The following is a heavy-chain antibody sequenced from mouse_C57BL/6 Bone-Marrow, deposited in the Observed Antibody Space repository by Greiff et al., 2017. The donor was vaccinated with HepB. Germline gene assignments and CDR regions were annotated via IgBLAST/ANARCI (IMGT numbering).Heavy chain of an antibody. V-gene: IGHV5-12*01. D-gene: IGHD3-3*01. CDR1: GFTFSDYY. J-gene: IGHJ2*01. Sequence: EVQLVESGGGLVQPGGSLKLSCAASGFTFSDYYMYWVRQTPEKRLEWVAYISNGGGSTYYPDTVKGRFTISRDNAKNTLYLQMSRLKSEDTAMYYCARRGTGYFDYWGQGTTLTVSS. CDR2: ISNGGGST. CDR3: ARRGTGYFDY.